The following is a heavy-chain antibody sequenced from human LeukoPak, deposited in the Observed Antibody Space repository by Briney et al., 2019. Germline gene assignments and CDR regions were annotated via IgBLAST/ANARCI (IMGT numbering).Heavy chain of an antibody. J-gene: IGHJ5*02. CDR2: IYPGDADT. Sequence: GESLKISCQGSGYRFTSYWIGWVRQLPGKGRKWMWIIYPGDADTRYSPSFQGQVTISADKSISTAYLQWSSLKASDTAMYYCARSDCGGDCYSGNWFDPWGQGTLVTVSS. V-gene: IGHV5-51*01. D-gene: IGHD2-21*02. CDR1: GYRFTSYW. CDR3: ARSDCGGDCYSGNWFDP.